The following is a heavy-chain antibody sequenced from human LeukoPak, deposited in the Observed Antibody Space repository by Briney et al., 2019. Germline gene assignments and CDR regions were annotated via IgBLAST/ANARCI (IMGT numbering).Heavy chain of an antibody. Sequence: GGSLRLSCAASGFTFSSYAMSWVRQAPGKGLEWVSAISGRGGSTYYADSVKGRFTISRDNSKNTLYLQMNSLRAEDTAVYYCAKVYSYYYGSGSYHFDYWGQGTLVTVSS. CDR3: AKVYSYYYGSGSYHFDY. V-gene: IGHV3-23*01. CDR2: ISGRGGST. J-gene: IGHJ4*02. D-gene: IGHD3-10*01. CDR1: GFTFSSYA.